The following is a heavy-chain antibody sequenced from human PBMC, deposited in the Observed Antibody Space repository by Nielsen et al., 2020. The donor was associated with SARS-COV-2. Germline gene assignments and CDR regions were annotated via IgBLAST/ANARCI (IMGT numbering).Heavy chain of an antibody. Sequence: GGSLRLSCAASGFTFSDYYMSWIRQAPGKGLEWVSAISGSGGSTYYADSVKGRFTISRDNSKNSLYLQMNSLRAEDTAVYYCASLYCSSTSCWGQGTLVTVSS. D-gene: IGHD2-2*01. CDR2: ISGSGGST. CDR3: ASLYCSSTSC. CDR1: GFTFSDYY. J-gene: IGHJ4*02. V-gene: IGHV3-23*01.